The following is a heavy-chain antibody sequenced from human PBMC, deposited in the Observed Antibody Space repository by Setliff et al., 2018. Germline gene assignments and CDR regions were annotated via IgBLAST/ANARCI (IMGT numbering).Heavy chain of an antibody. CDR1: GFTFSGYP. Sequence: PGESLKISCATSGFTFSGYPMHWVRQAPGKGLESVSAISPNGANTYYADSVKGRFTISRDSAENSLYLQMNSLRAEDTAVYYCARDRGSSSLVRGLMRDYWGQGTQVTVSS. J-gene: IGHJ4*02. D-gene: IGHD3-10*01. CDR3: ARDRGSSSLVRGLMRDY. CDR2: ISPNGANT. V-gene: IGHV3-64*04.